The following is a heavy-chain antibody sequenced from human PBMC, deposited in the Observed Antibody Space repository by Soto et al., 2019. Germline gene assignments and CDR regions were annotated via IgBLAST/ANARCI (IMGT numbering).Heavy chain of an antibody. CDR1: GGTFSSYA. CDR2: IIPIFGTA. D-gene: IGHD3-10*01. Sequence: SVKVSCKASGGTFSSYAISWVRQAPGQGLEWMGGIIPIFGTANYAQKFQGRVTITADESTSTAYMELSSLRSEDTAVYYCAGTMVRGVLYYYGMDVWGQGTTVTVSS. J-gene: IGHJ6*02. CDR3: AGTMVRGVLYYYGMDV. V-gene: IGHV1-69*13.